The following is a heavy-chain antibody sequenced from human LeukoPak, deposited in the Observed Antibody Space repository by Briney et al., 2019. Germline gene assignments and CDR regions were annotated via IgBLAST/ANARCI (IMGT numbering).Heavy chain of an antibody. J-gene: IGHJ4*02. CDR3: ASMTTVTRDLDY. D-gene: IGHD4-17*01. CDR2: IYYSGST. V-gene: IGHV4-31*03. CDR1: GGSISSGGYY. Sequence: SETLSLTCTVSGGSISSGGYYWSWIRQHPGKGLEWIGYIYYSGSTYYNPSLKGRVTISVDTSKNQFSLKLSSVTAADTAVYYCASMTTVTRDLDYWGQGTLVTVSS.